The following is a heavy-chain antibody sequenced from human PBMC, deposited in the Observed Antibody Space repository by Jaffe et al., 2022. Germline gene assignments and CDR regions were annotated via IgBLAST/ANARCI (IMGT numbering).Heavy chain of an antibody. Sequence: EVQLLESGGGLVQPGGSLRLSCAASGFTFYSYDMSWVRQAPGKGLEWVSVIGDSGGTTYYADSVKGRFTISRDNSKNTLYLQMNSLRGEDTAVYYCVKGYGRSWRASDIWGQGTMVTVSS. V-gene: IGHV3-23*01. CDR3: VKGYGRSWRASDI. CDR2: IGDSGGTT. CDR1: GFTFYSYD. J-gene: IGHJ3*02. D-gene: IGHD6-13*01.